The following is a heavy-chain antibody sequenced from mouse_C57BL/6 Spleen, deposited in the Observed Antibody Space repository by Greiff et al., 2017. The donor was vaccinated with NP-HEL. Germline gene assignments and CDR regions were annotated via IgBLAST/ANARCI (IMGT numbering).Heavy chain of an antibody. CDR3: TRWAGCYGYDDVYFDY. Sequence: VQLQQSGAELVRPGASVTLSCKASGYTFTDYEMHWVKQTPVHGLEWIGAIDPETGGTAYNQKFKGKAILTADKSSSTAYMELRSLTSEDSAVYYFTRWAGCYGYDDVYFDYWGQGTTLTVSS. CDR2: IDPETGGT. D-gene: IGHD2-14*01. V-gene: IGHV1-15*01. J-gene: IGHJ2*01. CDR1: GYTFTDYE.